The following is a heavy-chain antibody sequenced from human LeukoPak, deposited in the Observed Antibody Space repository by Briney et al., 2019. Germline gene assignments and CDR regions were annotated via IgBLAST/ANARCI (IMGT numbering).Heavy chain of an antibody. CDR1: GGSIRSSYYY. V-gene: IGHV4-39*02. J-gene: IGHJ3*02. CDR2: IYDSGST. CDR3: ARDIHGGNSDAFDI. D-gene: IGHD4-23*01. Sequence: SETLSLTCTVSGGSIRSSYYYWGWIRQPPGKGLEWIGSIYDSGSTYYNPSLKSRVTISVDTSKNQFSLKLSSVTAADTAVYYCARDIHGGNSDAFDIWGQGTMVTVSS.